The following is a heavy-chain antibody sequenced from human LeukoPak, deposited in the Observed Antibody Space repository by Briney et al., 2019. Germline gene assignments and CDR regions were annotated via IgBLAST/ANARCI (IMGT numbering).Heavy chain of an antibody. Sequence: ASVKVSCKASGYTFTGYYMHWVRQAPGQGLEWMGWINPNSGGTNYAQKFQGRVTMTRDTSISTAYMELSRLRSDDTAVYYCARGGDSSGWYDQYYFDYWGQGTLVTVSS. V-gene: IGHV1-2*02. CDR3: ARGGDSSGWYDQYYFDY. D-gene: IGHD6-19*01. CDR2: INPNSGGT. J-gene: IGHJ4*02. CDR1: GYTFTGYY.